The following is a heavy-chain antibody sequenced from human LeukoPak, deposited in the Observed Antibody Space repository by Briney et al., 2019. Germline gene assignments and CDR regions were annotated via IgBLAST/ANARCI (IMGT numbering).Heavy chain of an antibody. CDR3: ARARIGTSGTKSNRWFDP. Sequence: GGSLRLSCAASGFTVTTNYMTWVRQAPGKGLEWVSHIYAGGETFYADSVKGRFTVSRDKSSNTLYLQMNSLSAEGTAFYYCARARIGTSGTKSNRWFDPWGQGILVTVAS. CDR2: IYAGGET. D-gene: IGHD1-1*01. J-gene: IGHJ5*02. V-gene: IGHV3-66*02. CDR1: GFTVTTNY.